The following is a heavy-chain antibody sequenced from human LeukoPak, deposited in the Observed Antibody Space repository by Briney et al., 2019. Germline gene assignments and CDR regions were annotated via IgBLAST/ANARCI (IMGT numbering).Heavy chain of an antibody. D-gene: IGHD6-19*01. Sequence: GESLKISCKASGYTFTDHWIGWVRQMPGKGLEWMGIIYPGDSDTRYSPSFQGQVTISADKSISTAYLQWRNLQAPDTAMYYCARGDNSGWYFFDYWGQGTLVTVSS. CDR1: GYTFTDHW. V-gene: IGHV5-51*01. CDR3: ARGDNSGWYFFDY. J-gene: IGHJ4*02. CDR2: IYPGDSDT.